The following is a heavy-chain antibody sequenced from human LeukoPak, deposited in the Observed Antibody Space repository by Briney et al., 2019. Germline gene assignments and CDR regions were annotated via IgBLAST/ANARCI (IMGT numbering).Heavy chain of an antibody. J-gene: IGHJ4*02. CDR3: ARVDPDSSSTLEVFDY. Sequence: PSETLSLTCTVSGGSISSYYWSWIRQPPGKGLEWIGYIYYSGSTNYNPSLKSRVTMSVDTSKNQFSLNLSSVTAADTAVYYCARVDPDSSSTLEVFDYWGQGTLVTVSS. D-gene: IGHD6-6*01. CDR2: IYYSGST. V-gene: IGHV4-59*08. CDR1: GGSISSYY.